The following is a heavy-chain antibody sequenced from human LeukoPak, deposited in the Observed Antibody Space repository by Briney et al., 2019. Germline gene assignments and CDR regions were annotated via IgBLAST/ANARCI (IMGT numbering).Heavy chain of an antibody. V-gene: IGHV1-18*01. D-gene: IGHD5-24*01. CDR2: ISAYNGNT. Sequence: ASVKVPCKASGYTFTSYGISWVRQAPGQGLEWMGWISAYNGNTNYAQKLQGRVTMTTDTSTSTAYMELRSLRSDDTAVYYCARDHRGLETLPHFDYWGQGTLVTVSS. CDR3: ARDHRGLETLPHFDY. J-gene: IGHJ4*02. CDR1: GYTFTSYG.